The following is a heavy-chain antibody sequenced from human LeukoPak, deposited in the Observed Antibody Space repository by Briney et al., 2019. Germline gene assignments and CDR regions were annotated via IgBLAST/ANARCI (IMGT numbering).Heavy chain of an antibody. J-gene: IGHJ4*02. CDR3: AKRYIANTGPIDY. Sequence: GGSLRLSCAASGLTFSDYAMSWVRQAPGQGLEWASGISGSAQRTYYADSVKGRFTISRDNFKRTLYLEMNSLRAEDTAVYYCAKRYIANTGPIDYWGQETLVTVSS. CDR2: ISGSAQRT. CDR1: GLTFSDYA. D-gene: IGHD1-1*01. V-gene: IGHV3-23*01.